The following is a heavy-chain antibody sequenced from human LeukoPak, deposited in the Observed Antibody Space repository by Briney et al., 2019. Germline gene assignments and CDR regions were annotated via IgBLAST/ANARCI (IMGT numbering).Heavy chain of an antibody. J-gene: IGHJ4*02. CDR1: GFSFSTSW. CDR2: IYPGDSDT. D-gene: IGHD1-14*01. V-gene: IGHV5-51*01. CDR3: AKLSATYHLDY. Sequence: GESLKISCKGSGFSFSTSWIGWVRQMPGKGLEWMGIIYPGDSDTSYSPSFQGPVTISADKSINTAYLQWSSLRASDTAIYYCAKLSATYHLDYWGQGTLVTVSS.